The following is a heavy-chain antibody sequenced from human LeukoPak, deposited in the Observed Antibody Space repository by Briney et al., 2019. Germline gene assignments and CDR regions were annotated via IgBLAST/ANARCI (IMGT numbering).Heavy chain of an antibody. CDR2: FDPEDGEA. D-gene: IGHD4-17*01. CDR1: GYSLTDLS. V-gene: IGHV1-24*01. J-gene: IGHJ4*02. Sequence: ASVRVYCKVSGYSLTDLSLHWVRQAPGKGLEWMGGFDPEDGEAIYAQKFQGRVSMTEDTSKDTGYMELSTLTSEDTAVYYCAKSHGDYGLLDYWGQGTLVTVSS. CDR3: AKSHGDYGLLDY.